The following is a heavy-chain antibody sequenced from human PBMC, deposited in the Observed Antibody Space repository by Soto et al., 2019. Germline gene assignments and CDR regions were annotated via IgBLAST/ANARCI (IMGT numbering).Heavy chain of an antibody. CDR3: ARGKAYYGSGEKQNMDV. D-gene: IGHD3-10*01. CDR2: IIPILGIA. V-gene: IGHV1-69*02. Sequence: QVQLVQSGAEVKKPGSSVKVSCKASVGTFSSYTISWVRQAPGQRLEWMGRIIPILGIANYAQKFQGRVTITADKSTSTAYMELSSMRSEDTAVYYCARGKAYYGSGEKQNMDVWGKGTTVTVSS. J-gene: IGHJ6*03. CDR1: VGTFSSYT.